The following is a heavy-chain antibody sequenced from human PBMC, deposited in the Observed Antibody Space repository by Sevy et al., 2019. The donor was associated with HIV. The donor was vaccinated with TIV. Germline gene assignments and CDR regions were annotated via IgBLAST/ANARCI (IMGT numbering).Heavy chain of an antibody. Sequence: SETLSLTCTVSGGSFSSSSYYWNWIRQPAGRGLEWIGRIYTSGSTNYNPSLKSRVTMSVDTSKNQFSLKLGSVTAADTAVYYCAGRIAVAAFDYWGQGNLGTVSS. J-gene: IGHJ4*02. V-gene: IGHV4-61*02. CDR3: AGRIAVAAFDY. CDR1: GGSFSSSSYY. D-gene: IGHD6-19*01. CDR2: IYTSGST.